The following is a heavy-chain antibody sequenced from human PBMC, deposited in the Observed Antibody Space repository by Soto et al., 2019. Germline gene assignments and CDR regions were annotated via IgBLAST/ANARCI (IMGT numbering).Heavy chain of an antibody. V-gene: IGHV1-2*04. Sequence: ASVKVSCKASGYTFTGYYMHRVRQAPGQGLEWMGWINPNSGGTNYAQKFQGWVTMTRDTSISTAYMELSRLRSDDTAVYYCAIILNYYDSSGYDYWGQGTLVTVSS. D-gene: IGHD3-22*01. J-gene: IGHJ4*02. CDR3: AIILNYYDSSGYDY. CDR2: INPNSGGT. CDR1: GYTFTGYY.